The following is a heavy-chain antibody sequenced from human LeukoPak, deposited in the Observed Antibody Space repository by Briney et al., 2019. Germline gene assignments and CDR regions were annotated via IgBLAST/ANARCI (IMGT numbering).Heavy chain of an antibody. Sequence: GGSLRLSCAASGFTFSSYWMHWVRQAPGKGLVWVSRINSDGSSTSYADSVKGRFTISRDNAKNTLYLQMNSLRAEDTAVYYCARSGSYYVWYFDLWGCGTLVTVSS. V-gene: IGHV3-74*01. CDR3: ARSGSYYVWYFDL. D-gene: IGHD1-26*01. CDR2: INSDGSST. J-gene: IGHJ2*01. CDR1: GFTFSSYW.